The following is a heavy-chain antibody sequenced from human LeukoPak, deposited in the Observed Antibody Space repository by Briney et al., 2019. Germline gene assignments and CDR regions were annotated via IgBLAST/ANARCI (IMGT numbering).Heavy chain of an antibody. CDR2: IWYDGSNK. CDR1: GFTFSSYG. D-gene: IGHD3-16*01. CDR3: AKSIGASPPVDAFDI. V-gene: IGHV3-30*02. Sequence: GGSLRLSCAASGFTFSSYGMHWVRQAPGKGLVWVAVIWYDGSNKYYADSVKGRFTISRDNSKNTLYLQMNSLRAEDTAVYYCAKSIGASPPVDAFDIWGQGTMVTVSS. J-gene: IGHJ3*02.